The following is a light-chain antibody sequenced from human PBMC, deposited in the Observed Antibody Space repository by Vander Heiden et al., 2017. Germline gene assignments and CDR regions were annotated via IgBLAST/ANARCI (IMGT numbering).Light chain of an antibody. CDR2: AAS. CDR1: QSLSRY. J-gene: IGKJ1*01. CDR3: QQSHSTPWT. V-gene: IGKV1-39*01. Sequence: DIQMTQSPSSLSASVGDRVTITCRASQSLSRYLNWYQQKPGKAPKLLMYAASTLQGGVPSRFSGSGSGTDFTFTISSLQPEDFATYYCQQSHSTPWTFGQGTKVEIK.